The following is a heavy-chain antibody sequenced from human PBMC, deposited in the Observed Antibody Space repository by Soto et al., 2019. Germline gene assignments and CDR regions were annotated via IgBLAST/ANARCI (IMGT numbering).Heavy chain of an antibody. V-gene: IGHV4-59*08. CDR2: IYYSGST. CDR1: GVSISSYC. Sequence: SEILSLTCTVSGVSISSYCLSWIRQPPGKGLERIGYIYYSGSTNYNPSLKSRVTISVDTSKNQFSLELSSVTAADTAVYYCGGYSSSSVAFDIWGQGTMVTVSS. J-gene: IGHJ3*02. D-gene: IGHD6-6*01. CDR3: GGYSSSSVAFDI.